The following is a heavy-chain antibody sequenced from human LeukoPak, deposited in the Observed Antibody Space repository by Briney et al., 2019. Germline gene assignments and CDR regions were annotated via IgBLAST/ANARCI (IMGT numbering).Heavy chain of an antibody. D-gene: IGHD1-26*01. V-gene: IGHV1-2*02. J-gene: IGHJ4*02. CDR1: GYTFTGYY. CDR2: INPNSGGT. CDR3: ARGSLRVRVGATRTGFDY. Sequence: ASVKVSCKASGYTFTGYYMHWVRQAPGQGLEWMGWINPNSGGTNYAQKFQGRVTMTRDTSISTAYMELSRLRSDDTAVYYCARGSLRVRVGATRTGFDYWGQGTLVTVSS.